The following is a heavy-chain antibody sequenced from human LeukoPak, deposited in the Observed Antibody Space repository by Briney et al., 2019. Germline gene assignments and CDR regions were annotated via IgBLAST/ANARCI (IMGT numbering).Heavy chain of an antibody. J-gene: IGHJ4*02. Sequence: GESLKISCKGSGYSFTSYWIGWVRQMPGKGLEWMGIIYPGDSDTRYSPSFQGQVTISADKSISTAYLQWSSLKASDTAMYYCAIAYGGNSQFGYYFDYWGQGTLVTVSP. D-gene: IGHD4-23*01. V-gene: IGHV5-51*01. CDR2: IYPGDSDT. CDR3: AIAYGGNSQFGYYFDY. CDR1: GYSFTSYW.